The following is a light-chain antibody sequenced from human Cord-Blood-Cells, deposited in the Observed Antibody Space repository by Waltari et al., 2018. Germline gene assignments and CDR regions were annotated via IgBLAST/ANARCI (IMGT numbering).Light chain of an antibody. CDR1: SSAVGGYNH. V-gene: IGLV2-11*01. J-gene: IGLJ3*02. Sequence: QSALPQPRSVSGSPGQSVTISCPGTSSAVGGYNHVSWYQQHPGKAPQPRIYDVSKRPSGVPDRFSGSKSGNTASLTISGLQAEDEADYYCCSYAGSYTWVFGGGTKLTVL. CDR3: CSYAGSYTWV. CDR2: DVS.